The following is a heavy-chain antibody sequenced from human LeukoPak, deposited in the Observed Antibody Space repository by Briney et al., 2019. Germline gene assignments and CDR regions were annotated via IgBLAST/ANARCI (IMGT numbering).Heavy chain of an antibody. Sequence: SETLSLTCTVSGGSISSYYWSWIRQPPGKGLEWIGYIYYSGSTNYNPSLKSRVTISVDTSKNQFSLKLSSVTAADTAVYYCARGGVTMVRGVTSPYYYYYMDVWGKGTTVTVS. CDR1: GGSISSYY. V-gene: IGHV4-59*01. CDR3: ARGGVTMVRGVTSPYYYYYMDV. J-gene: IGHJ6*03. D-gene: IGHD3-10*01. CDR2: IYYSGST.